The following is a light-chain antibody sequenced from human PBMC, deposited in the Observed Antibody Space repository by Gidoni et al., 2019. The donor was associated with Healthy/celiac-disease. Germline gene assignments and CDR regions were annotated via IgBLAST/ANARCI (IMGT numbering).Light chain of an antibody. CDR2: AAS. CDR3: LQDYNYPFT. Sequence: IQITQSPSYLSASVGDRVTITCRASQGIRNDLGWYQQKPGKAPKLLIYAASSLQSGVQSRFSGSGSGTDFTLTISSRQPEDFATYYCLQDYNYPFTFXXXTKVDIK. CDR1: QGIRND. V-gene: IGKV1-6*01. J-gene: IGKJ3*01.